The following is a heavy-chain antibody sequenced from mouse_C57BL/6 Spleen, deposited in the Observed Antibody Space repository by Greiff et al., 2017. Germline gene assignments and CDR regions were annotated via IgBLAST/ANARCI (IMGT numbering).Heavy chain of an antibody. CDR2: INPSSGYT. D-gene: IGHD1-1*01. CDR1: GYTFTSYT. V-gene: IGHV1-4*01. CDR3: ARITTVVEDY. J-gene: IGHJ2*01. Sequence: VQLQQSGAELARPGASVKMSCKASGYTFTSYTMHWVKQRPGQGLEWIGYINPSSGYTKYNQTFKDKATLTADKSSSTDYMQLSSLTSEDSAVYYCARITTVVEDYWGPGTTLTVSS.